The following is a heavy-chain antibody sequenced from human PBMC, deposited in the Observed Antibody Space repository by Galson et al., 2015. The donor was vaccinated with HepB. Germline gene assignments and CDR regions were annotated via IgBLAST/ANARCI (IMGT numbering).Heavy chain of an antibody. V-gene: IGHV3-30*02. D-gene: IGHD4-23*01. CDR1: GFTFSSYG. Sequence: SLRLSCAASGFTFSSYGMHWVRQAPGKGLEWVAFIRYDGSNKYYADSVKGRFTISRDNSKNTLYLQMNSLRAEDTAVYYCAKDRTLYGGNSGGGFDPWGQGTLVTVSS. J-gene: IGHJ5*02. CDR3: AKDRTLYGGNSGGGFDP. CDR2: IRYDGSNK.